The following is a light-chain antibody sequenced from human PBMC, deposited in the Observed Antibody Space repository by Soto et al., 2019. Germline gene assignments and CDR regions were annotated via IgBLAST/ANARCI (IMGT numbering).Light chain of an antibody. Sequence: QLTQSPSSLSASVGDRVTITCRASQDISRYLAWYQQRAGKAPKLLIYGASTLQSGVPSRFSGSGSGTESNLTISSLQPEDFATYHCQQLQRTPFTFGRGTTVDV. CDR3: QQLQRTPFT. CDR1: QDISRY. V-gene: IGKV1-9*01. CDR2: GAS. J-gene: IGKJ3*01.